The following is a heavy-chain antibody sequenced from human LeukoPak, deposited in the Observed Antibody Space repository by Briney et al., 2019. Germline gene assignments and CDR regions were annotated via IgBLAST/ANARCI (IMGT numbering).Heavy chain of an antibody. V-gene: IGHV4-59*01. Sequence: SETLSLTCTVSGGSISSYYWSWIRQPPGKGLEWIGYIYYSGSTNYNPSLKSRVTISVDTSKNQFSLKLSSVTAADTAMHYCARDYSQWLSGDDIWGQGTMVTVSS. J-gene: IGHJ3*02. CDR2: IYYSGST. CDR3: ARDYSQWLSGDDI. CDR1: GGSISSYY. D-gene: IGHD6-19*01.